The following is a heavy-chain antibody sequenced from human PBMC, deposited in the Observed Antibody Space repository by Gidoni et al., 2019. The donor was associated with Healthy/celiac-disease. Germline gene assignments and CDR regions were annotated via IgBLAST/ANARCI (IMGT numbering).Heavy chain of an antibody. J-gene: IGHJ6*03. CDR1: GGSISSSNW. D-gene: IGHD3-10*01. V-gene: IGHV4-4*02. CDR2: IYHSGST. Sequence: GTLSLTCAVSGGSISSSNWWSWVRQPPGKGLAWIGEIYHSGSTNYNPYLQSRVTISVDKSKNQFSLELSSVTAADTAVYYCARDGRRMVRGVTPYMDVWGKGTTVTVSS. CDR3: ARDGRRMVRGVTPYMDV.